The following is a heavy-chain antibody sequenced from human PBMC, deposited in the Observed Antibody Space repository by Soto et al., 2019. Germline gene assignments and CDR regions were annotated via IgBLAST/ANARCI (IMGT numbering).Heavy chain of an antibody. CDR3: AGAVVEVAEYWYCEL. J-gene: IGHJ2*01. D-gene: IGHD2-15*01. CDR2: INPNRGGT. Sequence: ASLKVSCKASGYTFTGYYMHWVRQAPGQGLEWMGWINPNRGGTNYAQKFQGWVTMTRDTSISTVYMELSRMRSEITAVFCCAGAVVEVAEYWYCELWSRGTLVTVAS. V-gene: IGHV1-2*04. CDR1: GYTFTGYY.